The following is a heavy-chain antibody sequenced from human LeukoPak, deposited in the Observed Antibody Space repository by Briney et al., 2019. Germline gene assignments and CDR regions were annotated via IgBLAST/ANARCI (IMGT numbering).Heavy chain of an antibody. CDR2: ISSSSYI. D-gene: IGHD6-6*01. Sequence: GGSLRLSCAASGFTFSSYSMNWVRQAPGKGLEWVSSISSSSYIYYADSVKGRFTISRDNAKNSLYLQMNSLRAEDTAVYYCARDDLYSSSSRYYFDYWGQGTLVTVSS. J-gene: IGHJ4*02. CDR3: ARDDLYSSSSRYYFDY. CDR1: GFTFSSYS. V-gene: IGHV3-21*01.